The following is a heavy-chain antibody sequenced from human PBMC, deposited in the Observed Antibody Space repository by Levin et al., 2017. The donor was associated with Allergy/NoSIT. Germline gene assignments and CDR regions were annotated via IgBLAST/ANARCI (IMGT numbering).Heavy chain of an antibody. V-gene: IGHV3-15*01. CDR1: GFTFSNAW. D-gene: IGHD3-22*01. CDR3: TTPHLYDSSGPYFDY. J-gene: IGHJ4*02. Sequence: KLGESLKISCAASGFTFSNAWMSWVRQAPGKGLEWVGRIKSKTDGGTTDYAAPVKGRFTISRDDSKNTLYLQMNSLKTEDTAVYYCTTPHLYDSSGPYFDYWGQGTLVTVSS. CDR2: IKSKTDGGTT.